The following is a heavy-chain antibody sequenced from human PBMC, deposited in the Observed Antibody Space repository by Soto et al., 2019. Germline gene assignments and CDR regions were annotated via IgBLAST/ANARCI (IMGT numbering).Heavy chain of an antibody. CDR2: ISAYNGNT. J-gene: IGHJ4*01. CDR3: ARDAQIGHGYSVYDTY. V-gene: IGHV1-18*01. Sequence: GASVKVSCKASGYTFTSYGISWVRQAPGQGLEWVAWISAYNGNTNYAQKFQGRVTMTTDTSTSTAYMELRSLRSEDTAVYYCARDAQIGHGYSVYDTYWGQGTLVTVS. CDR1: GYTFTSYG. D-gene: IGHD5-12*01.